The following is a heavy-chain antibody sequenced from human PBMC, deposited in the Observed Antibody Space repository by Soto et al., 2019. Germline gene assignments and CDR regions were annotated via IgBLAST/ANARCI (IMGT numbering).Heavy chain of an antibody. V-gene: IGHV1-2*02. J-gene: IGHJ4*02. D-gene: IGHD3-10*01. CDR3: ELEPSGTAGFDY. CDR1: GHTFTGHH. Sequence: QVQMVQSGAEVKKPGASVKVSCKASGHTFTGHHMHWVRQAPGQGLEWMGLIDLDIGDTKYAQKFQGRVTSTSDTSITTASMELRGLRSDDTAVYYCELEPSGTAGFDYWGQGTLVTVSS. CDR2: IDLDIGDT.